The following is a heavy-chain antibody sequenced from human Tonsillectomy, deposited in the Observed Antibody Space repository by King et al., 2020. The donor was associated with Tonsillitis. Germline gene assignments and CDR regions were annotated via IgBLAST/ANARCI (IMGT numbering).Heavy chain of an antibody. V-gene: IGHV3-48*03. CDR2: ISSSGSTI. J-gene: IGHJ4*02. D-gene: IGHD3-16*01. CDR3: ARENTAWGYFDY. CDR1: GFTFSSYE. Sequence: VQLVESGGGLVQPGGSLRLSCAASGFTFSSYEMNWVRQAPGKGLEWFSYISSSGSTIYYADSVKGRFTISRDNAKNSLYLQMNSLRAEDTAVYCCARENTAWGYFDYWGQGTLVTVSS.